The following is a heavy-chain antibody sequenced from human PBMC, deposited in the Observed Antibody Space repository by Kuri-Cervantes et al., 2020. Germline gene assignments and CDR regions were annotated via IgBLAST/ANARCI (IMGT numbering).Heavy chain of an antibody. CDR3: ARGDYDFWSGYPSGAFDI. D-gene: IGHD3-3*01. J-gene: IGHJ3*02. Sequence: SCAVSGGSISSSNWWSWVRQPPGKGLEWIGEIYHSGSTNYNPSLKSRVTISVDKSKNQFSLKLSSVTAADTAVYYCARGDYDFWSGYPSGAFDIWGQGTMVTVSS. CDR2: IYHSGST. CDR1: GGSISSSNW. V-gene: IGHV4-4*02.